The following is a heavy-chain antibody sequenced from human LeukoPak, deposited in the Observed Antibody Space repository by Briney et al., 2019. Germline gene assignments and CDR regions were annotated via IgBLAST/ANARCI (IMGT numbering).Heavy chain of an antibody. J-gene: IGHJ4*02. CDR2: INSKTDGGPT. CDR3: ATGPLDY. Sequence: PGGSLRLSCTASGFTFRSYAMSWVRQVPGKGLEWIGRINSKTDGGPTVYSAPVKGRFNISRDDSKNTLFLQMNSLETDDTAVYYCATGPLDYWGQGALVTVSS. CDR1: GFTFRSYA. V-gene: IGHV3-15*01.